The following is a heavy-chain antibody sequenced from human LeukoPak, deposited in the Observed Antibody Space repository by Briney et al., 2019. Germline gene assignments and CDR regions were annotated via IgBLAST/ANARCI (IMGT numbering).Heavy chain of an antibody. V-gene: IGHV3-53*01. CDR1: GFTFSSYG. CDR2: IYSGGST. Sequence: GGSLRLSCAASGFTFSSYGMHWVRQAPGKGLEWVSVIYSGGSTYYADSVKGRFTISRDNSKNTLYLQMNSLRAEDTAVYYCARDSGYGSGNFDYWGQGTLVTVSS. J-gene: IGHJ4*02. CDR3: ARDSGYGSGNFDY. D-gene: IGHD3-10*01.